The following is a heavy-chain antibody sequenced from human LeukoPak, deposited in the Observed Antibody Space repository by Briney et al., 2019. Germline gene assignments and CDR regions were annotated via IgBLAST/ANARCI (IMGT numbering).Heavy chain of an antibody. D-gene: IGHD6-19*01. CDR1: GDSVSSNSAA. CDR2: TYYRSKWYN. V-gene: IGHV6-1*01. CDR3: ARDQDVGSGPRNAFDI. J-gene: IGHJ3*02. Sequence: SQTLSLTCALSGDSVSSNSAAWNWIRQSPSRGLEWLGRTYYRSKWYNDYAVSVKSRITINPDTSKNQFSLQLNSVTPEDTAVCYCARDQDVGSGPRNAFDIWGQGTMVTVSS.